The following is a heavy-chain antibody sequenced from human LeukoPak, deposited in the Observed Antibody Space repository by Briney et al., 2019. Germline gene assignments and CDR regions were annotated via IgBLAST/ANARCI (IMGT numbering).Heavy chain of an antibody. Sequence: GESLKISCKGSGYSFTSYWIGWVRQMPGKGLEWMGIIYPGDSDTRYSPSFQGQVTISADKSISTAYLQWSSLRASDTAMYYCARLRDLVGATTYFDYWGQGTLVTVSS. CDR1: GYSFTSYW. D-gene: IGHD1-26*01. CDR3: ARLRDLVGATTYFDY. J-gene: IGHJ4*02. V-gene: IGHV5-51*01. CDR2: IYPGDSDT.